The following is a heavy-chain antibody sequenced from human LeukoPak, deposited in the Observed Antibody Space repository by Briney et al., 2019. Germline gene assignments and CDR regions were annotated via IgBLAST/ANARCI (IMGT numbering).Heavy chain of an antibody. V-gene: IGHV4-59*01. D-gene: IGHD6-13*01. CDR2: IDHTGST. CDR3: ARGRVSSSSWQSVYYYYLYMDV. CDR1: GDSISMYY. Sequence: PSETLSLTCSVSGDSISMYYWNWIRQSPGKGLEWIGYIDHTGSTNYNPSLNSRVTISRDTSTNHFSLKLSSVTAADPAVYFCARGRVSSSSWQSVYYYYLYMDVWGKGSTVTVSS. J-gene: IGHJ6*03.